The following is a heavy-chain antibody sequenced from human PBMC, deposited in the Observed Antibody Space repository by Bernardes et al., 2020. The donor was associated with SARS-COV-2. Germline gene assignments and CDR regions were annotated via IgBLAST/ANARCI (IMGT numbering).Heavy chain of an antibody. CDR1: GFTFSSYW. D-gene: IGHD3-10*01. V-gene: IGHV3-74*01. CDR2: INPDGSTT. J-gene: IGHJ4*02. CDR3: ARSAFISGRGYYIDY. Sequence: GGSLRLSCAASGFTFSSYWMHCVRQVPGEGLVWVSRINPDGSTTDYADSVRGRFTISRDNAKNTLFLQMNGLRAEDTSLYYCARSAFISGRGYYIDYWPQGTLVTVSS.